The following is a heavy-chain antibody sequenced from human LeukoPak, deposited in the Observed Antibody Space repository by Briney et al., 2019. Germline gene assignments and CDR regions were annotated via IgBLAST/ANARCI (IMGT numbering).Heavy chain of an antibody. V-gene: IGHV3-23*01. D-gene: IGHD3-10*01. CDR1: EFTFSSYA. CDR2: ISGSGGSTYHADSVK. Sequence: GGSLRLSCAASEFTFSSYAMSWVRQAPGKGLEWVSTISGSGGSTYHADSVKYHADSVKGRFTISRDNSKNTLYLQMNSLRAEDTAVYYCASYYYGSGTSLGYWGQGTLVTVSS. J-gene: IGHJ4*02. CDR3: ASYYYGSGTSLGY.